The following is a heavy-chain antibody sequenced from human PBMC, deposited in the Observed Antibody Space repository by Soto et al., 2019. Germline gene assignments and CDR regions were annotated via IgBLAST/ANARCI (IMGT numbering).Heavy chain of an antibody. J-gene: IGHJ6*02. D-gene: IGHD3-9*01. Sequence: SETLSLTCTVSGGFISSSSYYWGWIRQPPGKGLEWIGSIYYSGSTNYNPSLKSRVTISVDTSKNQFSLKLSSVTAADTAVYYCARLGDILTGPYGMDVWGQGTTVT. CDR3: ARLGDILTGPYGMDV. CDR1: GGFISSSSYY. V-gene: IGHV4-39*07. CDR2: IYYSGST.